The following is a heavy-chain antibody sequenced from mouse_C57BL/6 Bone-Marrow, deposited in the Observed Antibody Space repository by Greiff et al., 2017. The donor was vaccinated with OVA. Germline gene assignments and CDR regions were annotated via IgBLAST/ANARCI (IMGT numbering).Heavy chain of an antibody. CDR2: IWGDGST. D-gene: IGHD1-1*01. CDR1: GFSLTSYG. CDR3: AVYYGSSYGGFAY. V-gene: IGHV2-3*01. Sequence: QVQLQQSGPGLVAPSQCLSITCTVSGFSLTSYGVSWVRQPPGKGLEWLGVIWGDGSTNYYSALLSRLSISKDNSNSQVFFRLNSLQTDDTATYYCAVYYGSSYGGFAYWGQGTLVTVSA. J-gene: IGHJ3*01.